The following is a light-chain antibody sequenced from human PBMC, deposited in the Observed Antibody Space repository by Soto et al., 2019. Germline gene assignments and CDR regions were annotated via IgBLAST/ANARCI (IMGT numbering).Light chain of an antibody. CDR1: QSVGPY. CDR2: DAS. J-gene: IGKJ3*01. V-gene: IGKV3-11*01. CDR3: QHRSNWPPVIT. Sequence: PGGRAALTCRASQSVGPYLAWYQQKPGQAPRLLIYDASNRASGIPARFSGSGSGTDFTLTISRLEPEDFAVYYCQHRSNWPPVITFGPGTKVEIK.